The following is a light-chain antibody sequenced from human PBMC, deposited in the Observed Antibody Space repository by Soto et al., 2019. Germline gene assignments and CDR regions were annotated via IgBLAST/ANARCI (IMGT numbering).Light chain of an antibody. Sequence: EIVLTQSPGTLSLSPGERATLSCRATQSISSSYLAWYQQKPGQAPRLLIYDASTRATGIPDSFSGSGSGTDFTLTIDSLEPEDYAVYHCQQYHSAPRTFGQGTKVEIK. J-gene: IGKJ1*01. CDR3: QQYHSAPRT. CDR2: DAS. V-gene: IGKV3-20*01. CDR1: QSISSSY.